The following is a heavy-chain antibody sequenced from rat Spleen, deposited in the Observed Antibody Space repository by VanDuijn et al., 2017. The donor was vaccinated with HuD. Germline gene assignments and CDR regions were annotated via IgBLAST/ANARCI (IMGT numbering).Heavy chain of an antibody. J-gene: IGHJ3*01. Sequence: EVQLVESGGGLVQPGRSMKLSCVASGFTFSTNWLNWIRQAPGKGLEWVASITPDGGTTYYPDTVKGRFVISKDNAKSTGNLQMNNLKSEDTAVYYCTGGGHSALNWFAYWGQGTLVTVSS. CDR1: GFTFSTNW. V-gene: IGHV5-35*01. CDR2: ITPDGGTT. CDR3: TGGGHSALNWFAY. D-gene: IGHD3-3*01.